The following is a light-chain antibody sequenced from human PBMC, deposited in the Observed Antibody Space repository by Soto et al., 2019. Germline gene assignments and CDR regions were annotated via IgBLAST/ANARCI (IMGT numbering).Light chain of an antibody. V-gene: IGKV3-15*01. CDR2: GAS. CDR3: QKYNTCPGLT. Sequence: EIVLTQFPGTLSLSPGERGTLSCRASQSVSSGYLAWYQQRPGQAPRLLIYGASTRATGIPARFSGSGSGTEFTLTISSLQYADFAVYYCQKYNTCPGLTFGQGTRLEIK. CDR1: QSVSSGY. J-gene: IGKJ5*01.